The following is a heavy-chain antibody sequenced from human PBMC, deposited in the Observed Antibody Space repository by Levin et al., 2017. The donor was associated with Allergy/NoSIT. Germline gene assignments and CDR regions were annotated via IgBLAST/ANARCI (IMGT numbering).Heavy chain of an antibody. Sequence: SETLSLTCTVSGGSISSSSYYWGWIRQPPGTGLEWIGSIYYSGSTYYNPSLKSRVTISVDTSKNQFSLKLSSVTAADTAVYYCARRDPLQTDAFDIWGQGTMVTVSS. CDR3: ARRDPLQTDAFDI. J-gene: IGHJ3*02. CDR1: GGSISSSSYY. CDR2: IYYSGST. V-gene: IGHV4-39*01.